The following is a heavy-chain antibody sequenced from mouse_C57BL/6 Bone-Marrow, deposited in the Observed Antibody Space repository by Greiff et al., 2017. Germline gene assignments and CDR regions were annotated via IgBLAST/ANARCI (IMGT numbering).Heavy chain of an antibody. CDR3: ARGETMVTTGYFDY. CDR1: GYTFTSYW. CDR2: IHPNSGST. V-gene: IGHV1-64*01. D-gene: IGHD2-2*01. J-gene: IGHJ2*01. Sequence: QVQLQQPGAELVKPGASVKLSCKASGYTFTSYWMHWVKQRPGQGLERIGMIHPNSGSTNYNEKFKSKATLTVDKSSSTAYMQLSRLTSEDSAVYYCARGETMVTTGYFDYWGQGTTLTVSS.